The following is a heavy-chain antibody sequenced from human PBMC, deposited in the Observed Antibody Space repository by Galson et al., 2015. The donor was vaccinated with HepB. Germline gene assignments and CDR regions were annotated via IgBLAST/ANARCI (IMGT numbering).Heavy chain of an antibody. CDR3: ARQPNYYDSSGYVDY. V-gene: IGHV2-70*01. CDR2: IDWDDDK. J-gene: IGHJ4*02. D-gene: IGHD3-22*01. Sequence: PALVKPTQTLTLTCTFSGFSLSTSGMCVSWIRQPPGKALEWLALIDWDDDKYYSTSLKTRLTISKDTSKNQVVLTTTNMDPVDTATYYCARQPNYYDSSGYVDYWGQGTLVTVSS. CDR1: GFSLSTSGMC.